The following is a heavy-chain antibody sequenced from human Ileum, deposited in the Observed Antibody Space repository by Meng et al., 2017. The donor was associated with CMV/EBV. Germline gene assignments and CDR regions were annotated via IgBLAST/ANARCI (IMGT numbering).Heavy chain of an antibody. CDR1: GFTFSSYS. CDR2: ISSSSSYI. Sequence: GESLKISCAASGFTFSSYSMNWVRQAPGKGLEWVSSISSSSSYIYYADSVKGRFTISRDNAKNSLYLQMNSLRAEDTAVYFCARGWGTTSPWDYWGQGMRVNGAS. J-gene: IGHJ4*02. V-gene: IGHV3-21*04. D-gene: IGHD3-16*01. CDR3: ARGWGTTSPWDY.